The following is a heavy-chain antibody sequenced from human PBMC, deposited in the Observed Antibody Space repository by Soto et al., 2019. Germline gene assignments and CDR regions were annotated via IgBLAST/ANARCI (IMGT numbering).Heavy chain of an antibody. CDR1: GGSISRGDYY. V-gene: IGHV4-30-4*01. CDR3: DRYISALDLLDY. Sequence: QVQLQESGPGLVKPSQTLSLTCTVSGGSISRGDYYWSWIRQPPGKVLEWIGSIYYRGSTYYNPSIQSRVTISVDTSKSQFSLKLSSVTAADTAVYYCDRYISALDLLDYWGQGTLVTVSS. J-gene: IGHJ4*02. CDR2: IYYRGST. D-gene: IGHD1-7*01.